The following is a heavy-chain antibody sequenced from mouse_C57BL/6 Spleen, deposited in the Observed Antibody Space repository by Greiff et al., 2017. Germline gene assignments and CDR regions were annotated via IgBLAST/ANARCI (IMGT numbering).Heavy chain of an antibody. Sequence: EVHLVESGGGLVKPGGSLKLSCAASGFTFSDYGMHWVRQAPEKGLEWVAYISSGSSTIYYADTVKGRLTISRDNAKNTLFLQMTSLRSEDTAMYYCARGGDYDPFWYFEVWGTGTTVTVSS. CDR3: ARGGDYDPFWYFEV. V-gene: IGHV5-17*01. D-gene: IGHD2-4*01. J-gene: IGHJ1*03. CDR2: ISSGSSTI. CDR1: GFTFSDYG.